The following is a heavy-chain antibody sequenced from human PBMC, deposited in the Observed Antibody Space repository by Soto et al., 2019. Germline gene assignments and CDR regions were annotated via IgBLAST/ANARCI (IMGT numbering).Heavy chain of an antibody. J-gene: IGHJ4*02. CDR3: AVWVHRGVVSPFEY. CDR2: ISSSSSYI. D-gene: IGHD3-3*01. V-gene: IGHV3-21*01. Sequence: GGTPRLSCASSGITFSSYSMNWVRQAPGKGLEWVSSISSSSSYIYYADSVKGRFTISRDNAKNSLYLQMNSLRAEDTAVYYCAVWVHRGVVSPFEYRGQGTLVTVSS. CDR1: GITFSSYS.